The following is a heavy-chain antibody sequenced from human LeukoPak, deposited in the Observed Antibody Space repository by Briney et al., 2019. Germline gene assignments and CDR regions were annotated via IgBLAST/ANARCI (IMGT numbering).Heavy chain of an antibody. Sequence: TGGSLRLSCAASGLTFSSYGMHWVRQAPGKGLEWVAFIRYDGSNKYYADSVKGRFTISRDNSKNTLYLQMNSLRAEDTAVYYCAKDQDIVVVPAAMLAFDYWGQGTLVTVSS. CDR1: GLTFSSYG. D-gene: IGHD2-2*01. J-gene: IGHJ4*02. V-gene: IGHV3-30*02. CDR3: AKDQDIVVVPAAMLAFDY. CDR2: IRYDGSNK.